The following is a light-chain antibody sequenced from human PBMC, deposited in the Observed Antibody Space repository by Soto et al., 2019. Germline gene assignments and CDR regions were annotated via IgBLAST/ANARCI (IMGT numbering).Light chain of an antibody. CDR2: DDS. V-gene: IGLV3-21*02. CDR1: NLGTKS. J-gene: IGLJ1*01. CDR3: QVWASGIDQLV. Sequence: SYVLTQPPSVSVAPGQTARITCGGSNLGTKSVHWYQQRPGQAPVLVVYDDSDRPSGIPERFSGSKSRNTATLTISRVEAGDEADYYCQVWASGIDQLVFGPGTKLTVL.